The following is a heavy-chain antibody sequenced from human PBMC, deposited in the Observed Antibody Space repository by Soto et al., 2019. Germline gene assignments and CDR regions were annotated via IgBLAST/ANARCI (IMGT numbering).Heavy chain of an antibody. J-gene: IGHJ6*02. CDR2: IYYSGRT. Sequence: QLQLQESGPGLVKPSETLSLTCTVSGGSISSSSYYWGWIRQPPGKGLEWIGSIYYSGRTYYNPSLRSRVTISVDTSKNQFSLKLSSVTAADTAVYYCASHDVTYGMDVWGQGTTVTVSS. CDR1: GGSISSSSYY. CDR3: ASHDVTYGMDV. V-gene: IGHV4-39*01.